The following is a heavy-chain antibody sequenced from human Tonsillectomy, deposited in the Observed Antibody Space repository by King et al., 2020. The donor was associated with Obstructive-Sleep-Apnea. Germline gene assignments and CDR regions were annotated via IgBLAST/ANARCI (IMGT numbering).Heavy chain of an antibody. J-gene: IGHJ4*02. CDR1: GGSINSYY. CDR2: IFYSGST. Sequence: VQLQESGPRLVRPSETLSLTCTVSGGSINSYYWSWIRQPPGKGLEWIGYIFYSGSTNYSPSLKSRVTISVDTSKNQFSLKLSSMTAADTAVYYCAREKRDGYNWRGAFDYWGQGTLVTVSS. V-gene: IGHV4-59*01. D-gene: IGHD5-24*01. CDR3: AREKRDGYNWRGAFDY.